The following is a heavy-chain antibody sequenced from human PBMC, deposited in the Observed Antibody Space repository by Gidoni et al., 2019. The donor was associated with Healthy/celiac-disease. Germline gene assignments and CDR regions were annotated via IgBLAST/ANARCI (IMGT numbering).Heavy chain of an antibody. Sequence: EVQLVESGGGLVKPGGSLRLSCAASGFTFSSYSMNWVRQAPGKGLEWVSSISSSSSYIYYADSVKGRFTSSRDNAKNSLYLQMNSLRAEDTAGYYCARDSYSLPIFQHWGQGTLVTVSS. CDR2: ISSSSSYI. D-gene: IGHD6-13*01. V-gene: IGHV3-21*01. J-gene: IGHJ1*01. CDR3: ARDSYSLPIFQH. CDR1: GFTFSSYS.